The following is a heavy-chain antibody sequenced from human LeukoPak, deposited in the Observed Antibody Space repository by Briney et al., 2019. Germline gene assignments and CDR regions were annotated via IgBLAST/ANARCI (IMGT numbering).Heavy chain of an antibody. D-gene: IGHD6-19*01. V-gene: IGHV4-34*01. J-gene: IGHJ4*02. Sequence: SETLSLTCAVYGGSFSGYYWSWIRQPPGKGLEWIGEINHSGSTNYNPSLKSRVTISVDTSKNQFSLKLSPATAADTAMYYCARGLEGSGRPFDYWGQGTLVTVSS. CDR3: ARGLEGSGRPFDY. CDR1: GGSFSGYY. CDR2: INHSGST.